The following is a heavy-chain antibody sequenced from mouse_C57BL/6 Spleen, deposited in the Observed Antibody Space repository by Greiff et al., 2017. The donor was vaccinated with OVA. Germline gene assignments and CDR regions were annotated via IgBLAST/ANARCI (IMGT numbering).Heavy chain of an antibody. D-gene: IGHD2-4*01. CDR1: GYAFTNYL. CDR2: INPGSGGT. Sequence: VKLLESGAELVRPGTSVKVSCKASGYAFTNYLIEWVKQRPGQGLEWIGVINPGSGGTNYNEKFKGKATLTADKSSSTAYMQLSSLTSEDSAVYFCARSGDYGGMDYWGQGTSVTVSS. CDR3: ARSGDYGGMDY. J-gene: IGHJ4*01. V-gene: IGHV1-54*01.